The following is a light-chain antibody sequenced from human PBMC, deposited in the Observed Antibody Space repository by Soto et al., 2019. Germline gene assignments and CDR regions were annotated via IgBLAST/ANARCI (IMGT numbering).Light chain of an antibody. V-gene: IGKV3-20*01. CDR2: GAS. Sequence: EIVLTQSPGTLSLSPGERAPLSCRASQSVSSNYLAWYQQKPGQAPRLLIYGASSRAAGIPDRFSGSGSGTDFTLTISGLEPEDFAVYFCQQYDSSPWTFAQGTKVEIK. CDR1: QSVSSNY. CDR3: QQYDSSPWT. J-gene: IGKJ1*01.